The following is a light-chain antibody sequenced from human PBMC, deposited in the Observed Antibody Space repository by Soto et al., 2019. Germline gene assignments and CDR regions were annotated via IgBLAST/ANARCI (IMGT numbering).Light chain of an antibody. CDR3: QQYNSYWT. Sequence: DIQLTQSPSSLFASVGDRVSLTCRASQSISSWLAWYQQKPGKAPKLLIYDASSLESGVPSRFSGSGSGTEFTLTISSLQPDDFATYYCQQYNSYWTFGQGTKVDI. V-gene: IGKV1-5*01. CDR2: DAS. CDR1: QSISSW. J-gene: IGKJ1*01.